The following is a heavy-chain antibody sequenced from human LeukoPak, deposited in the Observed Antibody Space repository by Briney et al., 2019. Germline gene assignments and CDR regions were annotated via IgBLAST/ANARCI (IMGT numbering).Heavy chain of an antibody. V-gene: IGHV3-9*01. CDR1: GVTFDDYA. CDR3: AKDVTGTGAFDI. J-gene: IGHJ3*02. D-gene: IGHD1-7*01. CDR2: ISWNSGTI. Sequence: PGRSLRLSCAASGVTFDDYAMHWVRQAPGKGLEWVSGISWNSGTIGYADSVKGRFTISRDNAKNSLYLQMHSLRAEDTAFYFCAKDVTGTGAFDIWGQGTMVTVPS.